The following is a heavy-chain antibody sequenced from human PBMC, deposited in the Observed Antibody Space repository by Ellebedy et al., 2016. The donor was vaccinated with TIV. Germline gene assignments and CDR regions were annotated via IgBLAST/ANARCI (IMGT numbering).Heavy chain of an antibody. J-gene: IGHJ4*02. CDR3: ARGGDRASFYY. D-gene: IGHD3-10*01. V-gene: IGHV4-4*07. CDR1: GGSISDYS. Sequence: MPSETLSLTCTVSGGSISDYSWSWIRQPAGKGLEWVGHIDASGSASYNASLRSRVTMAVDTSKKQVSRRLSSLTAADTAVYYCARGGDRASFYYWGQGTLVTVSS. CDR2: IDASGSA.